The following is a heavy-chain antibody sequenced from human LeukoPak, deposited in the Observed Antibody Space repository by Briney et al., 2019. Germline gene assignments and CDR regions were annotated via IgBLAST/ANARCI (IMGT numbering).Heavy chain of an antibody. V-gene: IGHV3-53*01. J-gene: IGHJ5*02. CDR3: ARRIGLARFDP. D-gene: IGHD1-26*01. CDR2: IYSGGST. Sequence: GGSLRLSCAASGFTFSSYWMSWVRQAPGKGLEWVSVIYSGGSTYYADSVKGRFTISRDNSKNTLYLQMNSLRAEDTAVYYCARRIGLARFDPWGQGTLVTVSS. CDR1: GFTFSSYW.